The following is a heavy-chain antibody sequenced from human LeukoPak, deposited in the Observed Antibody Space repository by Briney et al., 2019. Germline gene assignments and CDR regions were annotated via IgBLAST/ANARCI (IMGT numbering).Heavy chain of an antibody. CDR3: ARHGTISSESYFDY. D-gene: IGHD1-14*01. V-gene: IGHV4-39*01. Sequence: SETLSLTCNVSGGSISSSNYYWGWIRQPPGKGLEWIGSMSYSGSTNYNPSLKSRVTGFVDTSKNQVSLRLSSVTAADTAVYYCARHGTISSESYFDYWGQGALVTVSS. CDR1: GGSISSSNYY. CDR2: MSYSGST. J-gene: IGHJ4*02.